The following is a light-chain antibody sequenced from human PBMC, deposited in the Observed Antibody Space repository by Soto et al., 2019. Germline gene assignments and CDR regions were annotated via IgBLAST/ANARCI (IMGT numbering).Light chain of an antibody. CDR1: QIVSSN. V-gene: IGKV3-15*01. CDR2: GAS. CDR3: KQYNNWPPTWT. Sequence: EIVMTQSPATLSVSPGERATLSCRASQIVSSNLAWYQQKPGQAPRLLIYGASTRATGIPARYSGSGSGTEFTLTISSLQSEDFAVYYCKQYNNWPPTWTFGQGTKVEIK. J-gene: IGKJ1*01.